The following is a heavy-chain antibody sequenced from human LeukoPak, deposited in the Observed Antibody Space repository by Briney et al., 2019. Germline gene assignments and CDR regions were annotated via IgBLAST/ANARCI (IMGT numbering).Heavy chain of an antibody. CDR3: ARNHDSSGYYYVY. CDR1: GFTFSSYW. CDR2: VNQDGSET. J-gene: IGHJ4*02. V-gene: IGHV3-7*01. D-gene: IGHD3-22*01. Sequence: PAGGSLRLSCAASGFTFSSYWMTWVRQAPGKGLEWVADVNQDGSETYYVDSVKGRFTISRDNAKNSLYLQMNSLRAEDTAVYYCARNHDSSGYYYVYWGQGTLVTVSS.